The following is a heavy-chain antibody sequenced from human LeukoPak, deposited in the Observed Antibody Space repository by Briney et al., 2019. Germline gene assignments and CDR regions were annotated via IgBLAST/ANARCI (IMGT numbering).Heavy chain of an antibody. J-gene: IGHJ5*02. CDR3: ARDRSGYSYGYINWFDP. CDR2: IYYSGST. V-gene: IGHV4-30-4*01. Sequence: SQTLSLTCTVSGGSISSGDYYWSWIRQPPGKGLEWIWYIYYSGSTYYNPSLKSRVTISVDTSKNQFSLKLSSVTAADTAVYYCARDRSGYSYGYINWFDPWGQGTLVTVSS. D-gene: IGHD5-18*01. CDR1: GGSISSGDYY.